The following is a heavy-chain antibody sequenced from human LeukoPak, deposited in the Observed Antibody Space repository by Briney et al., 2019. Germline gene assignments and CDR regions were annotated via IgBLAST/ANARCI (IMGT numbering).Heavy chain of an antibody. D-gene: IGHD3-22*01. Sequence: GGSLRLSCAASGFTFDVYAMHWVRQAPGKGLEWVSGISWNSGSIGYADSVKGRFTISRDNAKNSLYLQMNSLRAEDMALYYCAKDLGGIYYDSSGLDYWGQGTLVTVSS. CDR2: ISWNSGSI. CDR1: GFTFDVYA. CDR3: AKDLGGIYYDSSGLDY. V-gene: IGHV3-9*03. J-gene: IGHJ4*02.